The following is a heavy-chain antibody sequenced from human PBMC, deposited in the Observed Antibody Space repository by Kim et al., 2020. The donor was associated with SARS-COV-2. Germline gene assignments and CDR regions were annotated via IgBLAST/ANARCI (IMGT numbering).Heavy chain of an antibody. CDR3: VRGRWGGAYDS. V-gene: IGHV3-48*02. D-gene: IGHD3-16*01. J-gene: IGHJ3*02. Sequence: GGSLRLSCATSGFSFSAYDMNWVRQAPGKGLEWVLFITKCRNTIYYADSVKGRFTIHRDNAKNSLYLQKNSLRDEETAVYYCVRGRWGGAYDSWGQGRTGTVSS. CDR1: GFSFSAYD. CDR2: ITKCRNTI.